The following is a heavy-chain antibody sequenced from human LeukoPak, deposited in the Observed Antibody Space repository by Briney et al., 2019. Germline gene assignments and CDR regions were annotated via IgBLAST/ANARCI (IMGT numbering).Heavy chain of an antibody. CDR3: ARHTTRGTSGWYRVFDY. D-gene: IGHD6-19*01. J-gene: IGHJ4*02. Sequence: KTSETLSLTCTVSGGSISSYYWSWIRQPAGKGLEWIGRIYTSGSTNYNPSLKSRVTMSVDTSKNQFSLKLSSVTAADTAVYYCARHTTRGTSGWYRVFDYWGQGTLVTVSS. CDR1: GGSISSYY. CDR2: IYTSGST. V-gene: IGHV4-4*07.